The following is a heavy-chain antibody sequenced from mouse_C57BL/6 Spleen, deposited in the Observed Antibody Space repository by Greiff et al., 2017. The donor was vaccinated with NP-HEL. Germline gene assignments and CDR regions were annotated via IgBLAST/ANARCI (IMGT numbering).Heavy chain of an antibody. CDR3: ARWDYGSSYDAMDY. CDR1: GYTFTSYT. Sequence: VQLQQSGAELARPGASVKMSCKASGYTFTSYTMHWVKQRPGQGLEWIGYINPSSGYTKYNQKFKDKATLTADKSSSTAYMQLSSLTSEDSAVYYCARWDYGSSYDAMDYWGQGTSVTVSS. V-gene: IGHV1-4*01. J-gene: IGHJ4*01. D-gene: IGHD1-1*01. CDR2: INPSSGYT.